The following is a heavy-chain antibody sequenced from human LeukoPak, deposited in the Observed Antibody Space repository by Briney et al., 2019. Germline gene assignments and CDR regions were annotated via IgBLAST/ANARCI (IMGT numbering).Heavy chain of an antibody. Sequence: ASVKVSCKASGYSFTGYYMHWVRQAPGQGLKWMGWSSPYSGGTHYAQNFQGRVTMTTDTTISTAYMELSSLRSDDTAIYYCASALNSRNSSCWGQGTLVTVSS. J-gene: IGHJ4*02. V-gene: IGHV1-2*02. CDR1: GYSFTGYY. CDR3: ASALNSRNSSC. D-gene: IGHD6-13*01. CDR2: SSPYSGGT.